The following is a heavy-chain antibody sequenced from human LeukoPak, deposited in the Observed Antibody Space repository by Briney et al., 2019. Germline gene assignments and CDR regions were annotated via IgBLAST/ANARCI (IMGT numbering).Heavy chain of an antibody. Sequence: PGGSLRLSCAASGFTFSDYYMSWIRQAPGKGLEWVSYISGSGSDIYYADSVKGRFTISRDNAKNSLYLQMNSLRAEDTAVYYCARGATVSSNRYFDYWGQGTLVTVSS. D-gene: IGHD4-17*01. CDR2: ISGSGSDI. CDR3: ARGATVSSNRYFDY. V-gene: IGHV3-11*04. J-gene: IGHJ4*02. CDR1: GFTFSDYY.